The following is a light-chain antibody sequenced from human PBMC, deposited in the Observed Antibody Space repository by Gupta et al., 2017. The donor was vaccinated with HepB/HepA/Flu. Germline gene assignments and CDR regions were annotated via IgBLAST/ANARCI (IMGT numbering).Light chain of an antibody. Sequence: DIEMTQSPSSLSASEGDRVTITCQASQEITNNLNWYQQEPGKAPKLLIYDASNLQTGVPSRFSGSGSGTDFSFTISSRQPEDVATYFCQQADHLPLTFGGGTKVDIK. J-gene: IGKJ4*01. V-gene: IGKV1-33*01. CDR1: QEITNN. CDR2: DAS. CDR3: QQADHLPLT.